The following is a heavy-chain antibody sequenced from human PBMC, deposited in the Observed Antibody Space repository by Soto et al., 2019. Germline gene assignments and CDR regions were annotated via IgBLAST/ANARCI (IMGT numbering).Heavy chain of an antibody. CDR2: ITSESIHI. Sequence: GGSLRLSCAASGFMFNAYSLTWVRQAPGKGLEWLASITSESIHIDYADSVRGRFAVSRDNARKSLYLQMDSLGVEDTGVYYCATPYYYVHWGPGTLVTVSS. D-gene: IGHD3-22*01. CDR3: ATPYYYVH. V-gene: IGHV3-21*01. J-gene: IGHJ4*02. CDR1: GFMFNAYS.